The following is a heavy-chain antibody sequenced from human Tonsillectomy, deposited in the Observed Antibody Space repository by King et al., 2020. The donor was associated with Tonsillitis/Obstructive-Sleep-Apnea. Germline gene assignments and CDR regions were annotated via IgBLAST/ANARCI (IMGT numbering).Heavy chain of an antibody. CDR1: GGSFSGYY. Sequence: VQLQQWGAGLLKPSETLSLTCAVYGGSFSGYYWSWIRQPPGKGLEWIGEINHSGSTNYNPPLKSRVTISVDTSKNQFSLKLSSVTAADTAVYYCARYRSRTTGDYWGQGTLVTVSS. CDR2: INHSGST. V-gene: IGHV4-34*01. D-gene: IGHD4-17*01. CDR3: ARYRSRTTGDY. J-gene: IGHJ4*02.